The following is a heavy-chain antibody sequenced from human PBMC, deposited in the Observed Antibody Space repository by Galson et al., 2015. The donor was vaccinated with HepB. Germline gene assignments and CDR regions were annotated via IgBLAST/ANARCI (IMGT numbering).Heavy chain of an antibody. D-gene: IGHD2-2*01. Sequence: SLRLSCAASGFTFSNSTMHWVRQAPGKGLECVSGITNNGDRTYYANSVKGRFTISRDKSKNTLHLQMGKLRPEDMAVYYCARGVTTSPLLCSNFFAPWGQGTLVTVSS. V-gene: IGHV3-64*01. J-gene: IGHJ5*02. CDR3: ARGVTTSPLLCSNFFAP. CDR1: GFTFSNST. CDR2: ITNNGDRT.